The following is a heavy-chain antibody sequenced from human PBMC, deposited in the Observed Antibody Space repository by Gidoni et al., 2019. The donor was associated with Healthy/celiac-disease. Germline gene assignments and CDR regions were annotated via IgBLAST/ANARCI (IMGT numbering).Heavy chain of an antibody. CDR3: AKDKGSSSWRYFDY. J-gene: IGHJ4*02. V-gene: IGHV3-9*01. D-gene: IGHD6-13*01. CDR1: GFTFDDYA. Sequence: EVQLVESGGGLVQPGRSLRLSCAASGFTFDDYAMHWVRQAPGKGLAWVSGISWNSGSIGYADSVKGRFTISRDNAKNSLYLQMNSLRAEDTALYYCAKDKGSSSWRYFDYWGQGTLVTVSS. CDR2: ISWNSGSI.